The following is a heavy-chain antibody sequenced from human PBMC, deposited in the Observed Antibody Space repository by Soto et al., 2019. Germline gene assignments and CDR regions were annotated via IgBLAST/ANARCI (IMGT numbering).Heavy chain of an antibody. CDR2: VSAGGDMT. D-gene: IGHD3-10*01. Sequence: DVQLLESGGDLVQPGGSLRLSCAASGFTFSSYAMSWVRQAPGKGLEWVSSVSAGGDMTYYSDSVKGRFPISRDNSNNALFLQMNSLRAEDTALYYCARGDRGGSGSPASYYYSGLDVWGQGTTVTVSS. CDR1: GFTFSSYA. V-gene: IGHV3-23*01. J-gene: IGHJ6*02. CDR3: ARGDRGGSGSPASYYYSGLDV.